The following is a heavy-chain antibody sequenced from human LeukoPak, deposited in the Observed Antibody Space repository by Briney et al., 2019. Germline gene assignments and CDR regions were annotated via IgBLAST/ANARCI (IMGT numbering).Heavy chain of an antibody. Sequence: SETLSLTCAVYGGSFSGSYWSWIRQSPGKGLEWIGEIIHSGSTNYNPSLKSRVTISIDTSKNQFSLKLSSVTAADTAVYYCARGGGDWNDAYQNAFDIWDQGTMGTVSS. CDR2: IIHSGST. CDR3: ARGGGDWNDAYQNAFDI. V-gene: IGHV4-34*01. J-gene: IGHJ3*02. D-gene: IGHD1-1*01. CDR1: GGSFSGSY.